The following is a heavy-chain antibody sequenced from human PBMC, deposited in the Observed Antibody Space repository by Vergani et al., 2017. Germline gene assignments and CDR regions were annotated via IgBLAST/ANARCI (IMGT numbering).Heavy chain of an antibody. J-gene: IGHJ3*01. V-gene: IGHV3-21*04. CDR3: TKGSVYYHDSAGHGYDPYTGFDL. CDR1: GFTFSHYS. D-gene: IGHD5-12*01. CDR2: ISGNNDDV. Sequence: EVQMVESGGGLVKPGGSLRLSCVASGFTFSHYSMNWVRQAPGKGLECVSSISGNNDDVYYADSVKGRFTISRDNAKNSLFLEMNSLRFEDTAVYFCTKGSVYYHDSAGHGYDPYTGFDLWGQGTLVTVSS.